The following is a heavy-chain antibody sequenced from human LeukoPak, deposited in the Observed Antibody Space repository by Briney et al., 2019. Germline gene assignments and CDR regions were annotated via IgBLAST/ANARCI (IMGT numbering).Heavy chain of an antibody. CDR3: ASRLGIAAAEFYFDY. CDR1: AFSFSTYG. J-gene: IGHJ4*02. Sequence: GGSLRLSCEASAFSFSTYGMHWVRQAPGKGLEWVAFIQYDGSYNMYADSVKGRFTISRDNSNNMLYLQMNSLRTEDTAVYYCASRLGIAAAEFYFDYWGQGTLVTVSS. D-gene: IGHD6-13*01. V-gene: IGHV3-30*02. CDR2: IQYDGSYN.